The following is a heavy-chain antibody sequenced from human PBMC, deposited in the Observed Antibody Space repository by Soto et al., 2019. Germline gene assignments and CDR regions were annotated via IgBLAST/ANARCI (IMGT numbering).Heavy chain of an antibody. Sequence: GASVKVSCKASGYTFTGYYMHWVRQAPGQGLEWMGWINPNSGGTNYAQKFQGWVTMTRDTSISTAYMELSRLRSDDTAVYYCARDLYGSGAPVRMDVWGQGTTVTVSS. CDR1: GYTFTGYY. D-gene: IGHD3-10*01. CDR2: INPNSGGT. J-gene: IGHJ6*02. CDR3: ARDLYGSGAPVRMDV. V-gene: IGHV1-2*04.